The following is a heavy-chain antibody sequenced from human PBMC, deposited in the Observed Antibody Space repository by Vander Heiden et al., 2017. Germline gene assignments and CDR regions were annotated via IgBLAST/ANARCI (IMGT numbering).Heavy chain of an antibody. CDR1: GLTFSSYW. CDR3: ARAPGDYVDY. D-gene: IGHD2-8*02. Sequence: EVQLVESGGGLVQPGGSLRLSCAASGLTFSSYWMHWVRQAQGKGQVWVSRINSDRSSTSYADSVEGRFTISRDNAKNTLYLQMNSLRAEDTAVYYCARAPGDYVDYWGQGTLVTVSS. V-gene: IGHV3-74*01. CDR2: INSDRSST. J-gene: IGHJ4*02.